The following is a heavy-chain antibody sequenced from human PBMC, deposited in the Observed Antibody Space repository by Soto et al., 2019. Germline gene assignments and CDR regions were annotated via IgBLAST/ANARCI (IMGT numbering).Heavy chain of an antibody. CDR2: ISSSSSYI. J-gene: IGHJ4*02. CDR3: ARDQPGYSYGYGLGY. V-gene: IGHV3-21*01. CDR1: GFTFSSYS. Sequence: EVQLVESGGGLVKPGGSLRLSCAASGFTFSSYSMNWVRQAPGKRLEWVSSISSSSSYIYYADSVKGRFTISRDNAKNSLYLQMNSLRAEDTAVYSCARDQPGYSYGYGLGYWGQGTLVTVSS. D-gene: IGHD5-18*01.